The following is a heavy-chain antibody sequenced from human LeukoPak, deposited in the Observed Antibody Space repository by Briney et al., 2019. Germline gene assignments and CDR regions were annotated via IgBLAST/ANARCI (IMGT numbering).Heavy chain of an antibody. CDR2: IVVGSGNT. V-gene: IGHV1-58*02. J-gene: IGHJ6*02. D-gene: IGHD1-26*01. CDR3: AAARSYYPYYYGMDV. CDR1: GFTLTSSA. Sequence: SVKVSCKASGFTLTSSAMQWVRQARGQRLEWIGWIVVGSGNTNYAQKFQERVTITRDMSTSTAYMELSSLRSEDTAVYYCAAARSYYPYYYGMDVWGQGTTVTVSS.